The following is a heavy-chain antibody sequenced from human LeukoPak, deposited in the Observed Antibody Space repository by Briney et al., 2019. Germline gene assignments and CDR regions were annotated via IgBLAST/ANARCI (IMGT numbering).Heavy chain of an antibody. Sequence: GGSLRLSCAASGFTFSSYAMSWVRQAPGKGLEWVSVISGSGGSTYYADSVKGRFTISRDNSKNTLYLQMNSLRAEDTAVYYCAKGKSGGVNYGMDVWGQGTTVTVS. V-gene: IGHV3-23*01. CDR2: ISGSGGST. CDR1: GFTFSSYA. J-gene: IGHJ6*02. D-gene: IGHD1-26*01. CDR3: AKGKSGGVNYGMDV.